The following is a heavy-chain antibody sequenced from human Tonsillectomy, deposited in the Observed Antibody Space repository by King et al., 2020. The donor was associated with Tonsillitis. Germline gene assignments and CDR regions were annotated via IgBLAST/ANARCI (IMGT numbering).Heavy chain of an antibody. CDR2: INTNSGGT. CDR3: ARDRRSGWELLHFSDY. CDR1: GYSFTGYQ. D-gene: IGHD1-26*01. V-gene: IGHV1-2*02. J-gene: IGHJ4*02. Sequence: QLVQSGAEVKKPGASVKVSCKASGYSFTGYQIHWVRQAPGQGLEWMGWINTNSGGTNYAQKFQGRVTMTRDKSISTAYMELSSLRSDDTAVYYCARDRRSGWELLHFSDYWGQGTLVTVSS.